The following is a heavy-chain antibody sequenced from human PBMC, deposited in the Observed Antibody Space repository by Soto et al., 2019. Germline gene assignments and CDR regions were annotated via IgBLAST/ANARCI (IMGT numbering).Heavy chain of an antibody. CDR2: INAGNGNT. CDR1: GYTFTSYA. CDR3: AKVDDLGGRHYYYYYGMDV. J-gene: IGHJ6*02. D-gene: IGHD3-16*01. Sequence: ASVKVSCKASGYTFTSYAMHWVRQAPGQRLEWMGWINAGNGNTKYSQKFQGRVTITRDTSASTAYMELSSLRSEDTAVYYCAKVDDLGGRHYYYYYGMDVWGQGTTVTVSS. V-gene: IGHV1-3*01.